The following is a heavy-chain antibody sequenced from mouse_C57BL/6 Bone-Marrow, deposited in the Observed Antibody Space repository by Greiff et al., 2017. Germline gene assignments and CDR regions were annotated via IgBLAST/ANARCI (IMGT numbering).Heavy chain of an antibody. V-gene: IGHV1-7*01. J-gene: IGHJ3*01. Sequence: VQLQESGAELAKPGASVKLSCKASGYTFTSYGMHWVKQRTGQGLEWIGYINPSSGYTKYNQKFKDKATLTADKSSSTAYMQLSSLTYEASAVSYYVSGYCRSCKAYWGQGTLVTVSA. CDR1: GYTFTSYG. CDR3: VSGYCRSCKAY. CDR2: INPSSGYT. D-gene: IGHD2-3*01.